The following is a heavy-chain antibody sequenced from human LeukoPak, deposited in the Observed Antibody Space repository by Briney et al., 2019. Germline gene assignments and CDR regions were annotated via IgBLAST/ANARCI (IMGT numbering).Heavy chain of an antibody. Sequence: RASVKVSCKASGYTFTGYYMHWVRQAPGQGLEWMGWINPNSDGTNYAQKFQGRVTMTRDTSISTAYMELSRLRSDDTAVYYCARGRYYGSGSYLLVFWGQGTMVTVSS. D-gene: IGHD3-10*01. CDR3: ARGRYYGSGSYLLVF. CDR2: INPNSDGT. CDR1: GYTFTGYY. J-gene: IGHJ3*01. V-gene: IGHV1-2*02.